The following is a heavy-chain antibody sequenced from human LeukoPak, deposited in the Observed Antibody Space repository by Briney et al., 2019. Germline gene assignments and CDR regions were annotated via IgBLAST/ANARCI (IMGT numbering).Heavy chain of an antibody. J-gene: IGHJ4*02. CDR2: IKQDGSEK. V-gene: IGHV3-7*01. CDR3: ATRYYDFWSGLYYFDY. Sequence: PGGSLRLSCAASGFTFSSYSMNWVRQAPGKGLEWVANIKQDGSEKYYVDSVKGRFTISRDNAKNSLYLQMNSLRAEDTAVYYCATRYYDFWSGLYYFDYWGQGTLVTVSS. D-gene: IGHD3-3*01. CDR1: GFTFSSYS.